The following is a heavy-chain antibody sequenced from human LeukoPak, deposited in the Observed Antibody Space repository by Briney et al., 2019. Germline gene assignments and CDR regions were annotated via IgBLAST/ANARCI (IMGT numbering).Heavy chain of an antibody. CDR2: IYHSGTT. Sequence: SGTLSLTCAVSGGSINSNNWWTWVRQPPGKGLEWVGEIYHSGTTNYNPSLKSRVTISIDKSKNQFSLKLSSVTAADTAVYYCARVYYSSSYDYWYFDLWGRGTLVTVSS. CDR1: GGSINSNNW. V-gene: IGHV4-4*02. J-gene: IGHJ2*01. D-gene: IGHD6-13*01. CDR3: ARVYYSSSYDYWYFDL.